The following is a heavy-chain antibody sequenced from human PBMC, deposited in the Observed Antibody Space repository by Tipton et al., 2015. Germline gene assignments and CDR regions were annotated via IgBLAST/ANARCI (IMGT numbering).Heavy chain of an antibody. CDR2: YYYTGAT. V-gene: IGHV4-39*02. D-gene: IGHD5-24*01. CDR1: GGSISVSSVY. CDR3: ARLGRWLEVAF. Sequence: TLSLTCTVSGGSISVSSVYWGWIRQSPGKGLEGIGSYYYTGATYYNPSLKSRVNISADRSKDHFSLRLTSAAAADTAVYYCARLGRWLEVAFWGQGTLVPVSS. J-gene: IGHJ4*02.